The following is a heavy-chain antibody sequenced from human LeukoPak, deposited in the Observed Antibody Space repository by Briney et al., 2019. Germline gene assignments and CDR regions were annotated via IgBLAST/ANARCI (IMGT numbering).Heavy chain of an antibody. Sequence: GGSLRLSCAASGFTFSSYSMSWDRQAPGKGLEWVSYISSSSSTVYYADSVKGRFTISRDNAKNSVYLQMNSLRDEDTAVYYCARAILTGYYVFDIWGQGTMVTVSS. J-gene: IGHJ3*02. CDR3: ARAILTGYYVFDI. CDR1: GFTFSSYS. D-gene: IGHD3-9*01. V-gene: IGHV3-48*02. CDR2: ISSSSSTV.